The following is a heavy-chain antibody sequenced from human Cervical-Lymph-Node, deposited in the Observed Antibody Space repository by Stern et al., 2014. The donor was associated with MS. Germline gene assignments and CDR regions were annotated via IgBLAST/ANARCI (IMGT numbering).Heavy chain of an antibody. CDR1: GDSISNGSHY. J-gene: IGHJ3*02. Sequence: QVQLVQSGPGLVKASQTLSLTCTVSGDSISNGSHYWSWIRQPAGKGLEWIGRMYTSGSTNYNPSLKSRATISVDTSKNQFSLKVRFVTAADTAVYYCARDCRLRRKGAPDAFDIWGQGTMVTVSS. D-gene: IGHD4-17*01. V-gene: IGHV4-61*02. CDR3: ARDCRLRRKGAPDAFDI. CDR2: MYTSGST.